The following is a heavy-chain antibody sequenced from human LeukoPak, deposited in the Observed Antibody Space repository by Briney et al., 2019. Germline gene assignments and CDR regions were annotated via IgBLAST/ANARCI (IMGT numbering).Heavy chain of an antibody. J-gene: IGHJ4*02. CDR2: INPNSGGT. V-gene: IGHV1-2*06. Sequence: ASVKVSCTASGHTLTDYYMHWVRQAPGQGLEWMGRINPNSGGTNYAQKFQGRVTMTRDTSISTVYMELSRLRSDDTAVYYCARVGYYESSGYYEYWGQGTLVTVSS. CDR3: ARVGYYESSGYYEY. D-gene: IGHD3-22*01. CDR1: GHTLTDYY.